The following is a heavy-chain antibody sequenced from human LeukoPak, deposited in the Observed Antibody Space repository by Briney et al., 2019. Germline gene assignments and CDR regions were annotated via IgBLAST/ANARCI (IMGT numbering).Heavy chain of an antibody. J-gene: IGHJ6*04. CDR2: IYYSGST. CDR1: GGSVSSGSYY. CDR3: ARDQYCSSTSCPQGMDV. D-gene: IGHD2-2*01. Sequence: PSETLSLTCTVSGGSVSSGSYYWSWIRQPPGKGLEWIGYIYYSGSTNYNPSLKSRVTISVDTSKNQFSLKLSSVTAADTAVYYCARDQYCSSTSCPQGMDVWGRGTTVTVSS. V-gene: IGHV4-61*01.